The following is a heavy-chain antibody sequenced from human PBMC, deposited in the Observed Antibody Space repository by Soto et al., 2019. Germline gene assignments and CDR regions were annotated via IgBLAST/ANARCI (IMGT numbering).Heavy chain of an antibody. Sequence: QVQLVQSGAEVKKPGASVKVSCKASGYSFNTYAISWVRQAPGQGLEWMGWISGYNHNTNYAGKFQGRVTVTADRSTSTAYMELRSLTSNETAVYYCAREYGMDVWGQGTPVTVS. V-gene: IGHV1-18*01. J-gene: IGHJ6*02. CDR2: ISGYNHNT. CDR3: AREYGMDV. CDR1: GYSFNTYA.